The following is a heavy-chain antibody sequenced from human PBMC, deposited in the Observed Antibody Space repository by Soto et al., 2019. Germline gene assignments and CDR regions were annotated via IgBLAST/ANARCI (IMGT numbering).Heavy chain of an antibody. CDR3: ARDILGPAAALPLNWFDP. CDR1: GGSISSSNW. D-gene: IGHD6-13*01. J-gene: IGHJ5*02. V-gene: IGHV4-4*02. Sequence: SETLSLTCAVSGGSISSSNWWSWVRQPPGKGLEWIGEIYHSGSTNYNPSLKSRVTISVDKSKNQFSLKLSSVTAADTAVYYCARDILGPAAALPLNWFDPWGQGTLVTVSS. CDR2: IYHSGST.